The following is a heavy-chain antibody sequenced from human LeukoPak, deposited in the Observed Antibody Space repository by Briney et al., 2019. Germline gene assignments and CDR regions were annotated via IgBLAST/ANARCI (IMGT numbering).Heavy chain of an antibody. Sequence: SETLSLTCAVSGGSISSYYWSWIRQPPGKGLEWIAYIYFSGSTNYNPSLKSRTIISIETSKKHYTLKRSAMTASAAARYYGARLLYDGSRYPNWFVSWGQGTLVTVSS. D-gene: IGHD3-22*01. CDR1: GGSISSYY. CDR3: ARLLYDGSRYPNWFVS. CDR2: IYFSGST. J-gene: IGHJ5*01. V-gene: IGHV4-59*08.